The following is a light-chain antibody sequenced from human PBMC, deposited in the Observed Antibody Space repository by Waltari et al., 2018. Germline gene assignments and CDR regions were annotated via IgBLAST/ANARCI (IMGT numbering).Light chain of an antibody. CDR1: SLRTSY. CDR2: GKE. Sequence: SSELTQGPDVSVASGQTVNITCQGESLRTSYASSSQVKPGQAPVLVLFGKEKRPSGIPDRISGYSSGTTASLTITGAQAEDEADYYCHSRKGSDNQVVFGGGTKLTVL. J-gene: IGLJ3*02. CDR3: HSRKGSDNQVV. V-gene: IGLV3-19*01.